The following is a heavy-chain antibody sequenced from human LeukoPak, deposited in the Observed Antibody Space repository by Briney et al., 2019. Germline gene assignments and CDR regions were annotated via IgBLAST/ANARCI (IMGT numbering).Heavy chain of an antibody. CDR3: ARRSQYSSSWPFDY. Sequence: SETLSLTCTVSGGSISSSCYYWGWIRQSPGKGLEWIANIYYSGSTYYNPSLMSRVTISVDTSKNQFSLRLSSVTAADTAVYYCARRSQYSSSWPFDYWGQGTLVTVSS. CDR2: IYYSGST. D-gene: IGHD6-13*01. V-gene: IGHV4-39*01. CDR1: GGSISSSCYY. J-gene: IGHJ4*02.